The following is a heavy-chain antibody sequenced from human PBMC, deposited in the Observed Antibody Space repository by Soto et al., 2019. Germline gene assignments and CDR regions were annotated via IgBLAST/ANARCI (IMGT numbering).Heavy chain of an antibody. CDR3: ARGGRAALRYYYYMDV. CDR1: GGSFSGYY. J-gene: IGHJ6*03. V-gene: IGHV4-34*01. CDR2: INHSGST. Sequence: SETLSLTCAVYGGSFSGYYWSWIRQPPGKGLEWIGEINHSGSTNYNPSLKSRVTTSVDTSKNQFSLKLSSVTAADTAVYYCARGGRAALRYYYYMDVWGKGTTVTVSS. D-gene: IGHD6-6*01.